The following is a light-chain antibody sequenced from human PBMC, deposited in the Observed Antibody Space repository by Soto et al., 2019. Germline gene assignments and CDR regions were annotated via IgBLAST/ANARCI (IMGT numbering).Light chain of an antibody. CDR2: GAS. V-gene: IGKV3-15*01. CDR3: QQYNRWPRT. Sequence: EIAMTQSPAILSTSPGERVTLSCGASQSVSGNLAWYQQKPGQAPSLLIYGASIRATGTPARFSGSGSGTNFTLTISSLQSEDFALYYCQQYNRWPRTFGQGTKVELK. CDR1: QSVSGN. J-gene: IGKJ1*01.